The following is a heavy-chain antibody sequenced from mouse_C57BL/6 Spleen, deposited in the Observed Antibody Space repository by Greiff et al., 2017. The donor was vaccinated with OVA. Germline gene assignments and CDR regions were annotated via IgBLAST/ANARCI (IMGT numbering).Heavy chain of an antibody. Sequence: VQLQQSGPELVKPGASVKISCKASGYAFSSSWMNWVKQRPGKGLEWIGRIYPGDGDTNYNGKFKGKATLTADKSSSTAYMQLSSLTSEDSAVDFCARSDGSHWYFDVWGTGTTVTVSS. V-gene: IGHV1-82*01. CDR1: GYAFSSSW. CDR2: IYPGDGDT. CDR3: ARSDGSHWYFDV. J-gene: IGHJ1*03. D-gene: IGHD2-3*01.